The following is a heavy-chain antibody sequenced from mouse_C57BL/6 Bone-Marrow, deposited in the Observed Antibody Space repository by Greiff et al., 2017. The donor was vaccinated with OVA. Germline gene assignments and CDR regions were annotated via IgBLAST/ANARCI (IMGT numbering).Heavy chain of an antibody. CDR2: IYPGSGSP. CDR1: GYTFTSYW. CDR3: ARHYGSTLYYFDY. D-gene: IGHD1-1*01. V-gene: IGHV1-55*01. J-gene: IGHJ2*01. Sequence: QVQLQQPGAELVKPGASVKMSCKASGYTFTSYWITWVKQRPGQGLEWIGDIYPGSGSPNYNEKFKSKATLTVDTSSSTAYMQLSSLTSEDSAVYYCARHYGSTLYYFDYWGQGTTLTVSS.